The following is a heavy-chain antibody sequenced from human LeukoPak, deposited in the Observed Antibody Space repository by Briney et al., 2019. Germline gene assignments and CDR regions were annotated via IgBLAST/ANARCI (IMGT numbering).Heavy chain of an antibody. CDR3: AKVWSDSGLLFTGAGIDY. Sequence: GRSLRLSCAASGFTFDDYAMHWVRQAPGKGLEWVSGISWNGGYIGYADSVKGRFTISRDNAKNSLYPQMNSLRAEDTALYYCAKVWSDSGLLFTGAGIDYWGQGTLVTVSS. V-gene: IGHV3-9*01. D-gene: IGHD3-10*01. CDR1: GFTFDDYA. J-gene: IGHJ4*02. CDR2: ISWNGGYI.